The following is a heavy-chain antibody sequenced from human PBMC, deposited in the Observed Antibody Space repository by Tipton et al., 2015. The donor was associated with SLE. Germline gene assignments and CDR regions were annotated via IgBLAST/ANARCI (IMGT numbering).Heavy chain of an antibody. CDR1: GYSISSGYY. V-gene: IGHV4-38-2*01. J-gene: IGHJ6*03. CDR3: ASGNYYYMDV. D-gene: IGHD1-26*01. Sequence: TLSLTCAVSGYSISSGYYWGWIRQPPGKGLEWIGSIYHSGSTYYNPSLKSRVTISVDTSKNQFSLKLSSVTAADTAVYYCASGNYYYMDVWGKGTTVTVSS. CDR2: IYHSGST.